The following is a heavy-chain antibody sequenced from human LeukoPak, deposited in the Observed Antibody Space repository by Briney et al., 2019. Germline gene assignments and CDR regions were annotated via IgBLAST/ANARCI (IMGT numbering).Heavy chain of an antibody. CDR3: ARVLGYYDSSGFLHEYFQH. D-gene: IGHD3-22*01. V-gene: IGHV4-59*08. J-gene: IGHJ1*01. CDR2: IYYSGST. Sequence: SETLSLTCTVSGGSISGYYWSWIRQPPGKGLEWIGYIYYSGSTYYNPSLKSRVTISVDTSKNQFSLKLSSVTAADTAVYYCARVLGYYDSSGFLHEYFQHWGQGTLVTVSS. CDR1: GGSISGYY.